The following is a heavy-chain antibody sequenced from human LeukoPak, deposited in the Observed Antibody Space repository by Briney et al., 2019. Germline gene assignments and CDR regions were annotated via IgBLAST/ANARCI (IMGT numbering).Heavy chain of an antibody. D-gene: IGHD2-2*01. CDR1: GGSISTYY. Sequence: SETLSLTCTVSGGSISTYYWSWIPPPAGKGLEWIGRIHSSGTTHYNPSLRSRVTLSIDTSKNQFSLKLSSVTAADTAVYYCGRLNLPAVSGAFDYWGQGTLVTVSS. CDR2: IHSSGTT. V-gene: IGHV4-4*07. CDR3: GRLNLPAVSGAFDY. J-gene: IGHJ4*02.